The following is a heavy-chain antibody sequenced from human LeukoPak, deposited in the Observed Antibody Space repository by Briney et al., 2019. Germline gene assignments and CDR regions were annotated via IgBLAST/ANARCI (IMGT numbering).Heavy chain of an antibody. CDR3: ARIQLGYCSSASCYNLPGVRFDP. CDR2: INHSGST. D-gene: IGHD2-2*02. J-gene: IGHJ5*02. CDR1: GGSFSGYY. Sequence: PSETLSLTCAVYGGSFSGYYWSWIRQPPGKGLEWIGEINHSGSTNYNPALKSRVTISVETSKNQFSLKLSSVTAADTAVYYCARIQLGYCSSASCYNLPGVRFDPWGQGTLVTVSS. V-gene: IGHV4-34*01.